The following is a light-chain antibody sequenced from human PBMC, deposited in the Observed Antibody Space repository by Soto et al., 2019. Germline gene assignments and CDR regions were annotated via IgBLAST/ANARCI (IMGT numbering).Light chain of an antibody. CDR3: QQYGSSPRT. Sequence: EIVLTQSPGTLPLSPGERATLSCRASQSVSSSYLAWYQQKPGQAPRLLIYGPSSRATGIPDRFIGRWSGTDFTLTISRLEPEDFAVYYCQQYGSSPRTFGQGTKVEIK. J-gene: IGKJ1*01. V-gene: IGKV3-20*01. CDR1: QSVSSSY. CDR2: GPS.